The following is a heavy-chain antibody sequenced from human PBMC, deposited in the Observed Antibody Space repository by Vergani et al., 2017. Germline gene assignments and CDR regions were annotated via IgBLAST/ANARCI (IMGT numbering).Heavy chain of an antibody. CDR3: ARQFWVSQGVGAFET. Sequence: QVQLQESGPGLVKPSETLSLTCSVSGYSISRGYYWGWIRQPPGKGLEWIATVFHSGSAYYNPSLRRRVTISVETSKNQFSLRLTTLTAADTAEYYCARQFWVSQGVGAFETWGRGTEVSVSS. V-gene: IGHV4-38-2*02. J-gene: IGHJ3*02. D-gene: IGHD3-16*01. CDR2: VFHSGSA. CDR1: GYSISRGYY.